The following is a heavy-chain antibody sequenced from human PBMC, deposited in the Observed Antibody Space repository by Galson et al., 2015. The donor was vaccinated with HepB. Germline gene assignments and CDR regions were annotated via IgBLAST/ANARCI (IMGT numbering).Heavy chain of an antibody. CDR2: IRKRLNDYTT. Sequence: SLRLSCAASGFTFGDHYMDWVRQAPGKGLEWVGRIRKRLNDYTTEYAASVRGTFTISRDDSKNSLYLQMNSLKTEDTAVYYCVRVCDRNNYYYDYWGQGTLVTVSS. D-gene: IGHD1-20*01. CDR1: GFTFGDHY. CDR3: VRVCDRNNYYYDY. V-gene: IGHV3-72*01. J-gene: IGHJ4*02.